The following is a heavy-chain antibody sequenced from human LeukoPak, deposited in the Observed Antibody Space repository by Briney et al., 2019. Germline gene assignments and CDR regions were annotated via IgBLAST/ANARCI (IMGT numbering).Heavy chain of an antibody. CDR1: GGSISSYY. J-gene: IGHJ4*02. CDR2: ISYSGST. CDR3: ARELPPVVNFYFDS. V-gene: IGHV4-59*01. Sequence: SETLSLTCTVSGGSISSYYWSWIRQPPGKGLEWIGYISYSGSTNYNPSLKSRVTISVDTSKNHFSLKLSSVTAADTAVYYCARELPPVVNFYFDSWGQGTLVTVSS. D-gene: IGHD3-22*01.